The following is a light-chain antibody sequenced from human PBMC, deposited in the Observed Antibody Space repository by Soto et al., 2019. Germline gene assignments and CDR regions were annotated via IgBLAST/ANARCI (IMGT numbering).Light chain of an antibody. CDR1: SSNIGGNT. CDR3: ATWDDGLSAYV. Sequence: QSVLTQPPSASGTPGQRVTFSCSGSSSNIGGNTVSWFQHLPRTAPKLLIFSNSQRPSGVPDRFSGAKSGTSASLAISGFQSEDEANYYCATWDDGLSAYVFGTGTKLTVL. CDR2: SNS. J-gene: IGLJ1*01. V-gene: IGLV1-44*01.